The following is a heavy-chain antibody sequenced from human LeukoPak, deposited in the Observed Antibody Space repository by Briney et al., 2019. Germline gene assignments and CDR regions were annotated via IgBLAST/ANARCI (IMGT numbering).Heavy chain of an antibody. CDR1: GDSVSSNSAA. CDR2: TYYRSKWYN. Sequence: SQTLSLTCAISGDSVSSNSAAWNWIRQSPSRGLEWLGRTYYRSKWYNDYAVSVKSRITINPDTSKNQFSLQLNSVTPEDTAVYYCARALGSYDYVWGSYRPSDYWGQGTLVTVSS. D-gene: IGHD3-16*02. CDR3: ARALGSYDYVWGSYRPSDY. J-gene: IGHJ4*02. V-gene: IGHV6-1*01.